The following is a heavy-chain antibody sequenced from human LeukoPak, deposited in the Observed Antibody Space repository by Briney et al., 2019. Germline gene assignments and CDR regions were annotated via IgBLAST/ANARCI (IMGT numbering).Heavy chain of an antibody. CDR1: GFTFSSYW. CDR3: ARVAVVVVPAAGGSFNWFDP. J-gene: IGHJ5*02. V-gene: IGHV3-74*01. D-gene: IGHD2-2*01. Sequence: QPGGSLRLSCAASGFTFSSYWMHWVRQAPGKGLVWVSRINSDGSSTSYADSVKGRFTISRDNAKNTLCLQMKSLRAEDTAVYYCARVAVVVVPAAGGSFNWFDPWGQGTLVTVSS. CDR2: INSDGSST.